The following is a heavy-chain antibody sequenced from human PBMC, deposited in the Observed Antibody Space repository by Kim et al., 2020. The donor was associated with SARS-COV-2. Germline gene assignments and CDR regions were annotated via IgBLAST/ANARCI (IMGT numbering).Heavy chain of an antibody. D-gene: IGHD6-19*01. CDR3: ARAGIAVAATGPFDY. J-gene: IGHJ4*02. CDR2: INHSGST. Sequence: SETLSLTCAVYGGSFSGYYWSWIRQPPGKGLEWIGEINHSGSTNYTPSLKSRVTISVDTSKNQFSLKLSSVTAADTAVYYCARAGIAVAATGPFDYWGQGTLVTVSS. V-gene: IGHV4-34*01. CDR1: GGSFSGYY.